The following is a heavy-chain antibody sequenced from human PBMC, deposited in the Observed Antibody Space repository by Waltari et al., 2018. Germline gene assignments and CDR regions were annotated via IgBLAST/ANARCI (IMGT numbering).Heavy chain of an antibody. CDR2: MNPNGGNT. V-gene: IGHV1-8*03. CDR3: ASSGGYYSPGGAFDI. D-gene: IGHD3-10*01. Sequence: QVQLVQSGAEVKKPGASVKVSCQASGYTFTSYDINWVRQATGKGLEWMGWMNPNGGNTGYAQKFQGRVSITRNTSIRTAYMVLSRLRSEDTAVYYCASSGGYYSPGGAFDIWGQGTMVTVSS. CDR1: GYTFTSYD. J-gene: IGHJ3*02.